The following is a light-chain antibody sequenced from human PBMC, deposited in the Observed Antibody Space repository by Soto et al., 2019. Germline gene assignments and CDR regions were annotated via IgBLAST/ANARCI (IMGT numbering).Light chain of an antibody. Sequence: AIQMTQSPSSLSASIGDRVTITCRASQGIRNDLGWYQQKPGKAPKLLIYAASSLQSGVPSRFSGSGSGTDFTLTISSLQPEDFATDYCLQDYNYPWTFGQGTKVEIK. CDR3: LQDYNYPWT. V-gene: IGKV1-6*01. CDR2: AAS. CDR1: QGIRND. J-gene: IGKJ1*01.